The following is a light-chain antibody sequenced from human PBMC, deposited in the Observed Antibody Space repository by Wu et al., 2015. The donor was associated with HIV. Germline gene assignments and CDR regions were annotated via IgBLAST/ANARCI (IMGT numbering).Light chain of an antibody. CDR1: QFISIY. V-gene: IGKV3-11*01. Sequence: EIVLTQSPATLSLSPGERATLSCRASQFISIYLAWYQQKPGQAPRLLIYDASNRATGIPARFSGSGSGTDFTLTISSLEPEDFAVYYCQQRSNWPPWTFGQGTKVEIK. CDR3: QQRSNWPPWT. J-gene: IGKJ1*01. CDR2: DAS.